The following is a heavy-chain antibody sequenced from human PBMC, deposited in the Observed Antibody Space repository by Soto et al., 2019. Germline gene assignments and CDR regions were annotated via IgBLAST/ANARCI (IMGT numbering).Heavy chain of an antibody. V-gene: IGHV3-66*01. CDR3: AREGYCSSTSCYRYYYYYMDV. D-gene: IGHD2-2*01. J-gene: IGHJ6*03. Sequence: GGLRLSCAASGFTVSSNYMSWVRQAPGKGLEWVSVIYSGGSTYYADSVKGRFTISRDNSKNTLYLQMNSLRAEDTAVYYCAREGYCSSTSCYRYYYYYMDVWGKGTTVTVSS. CDR2: IYSGGST. CDR1: GFTVSSNY.